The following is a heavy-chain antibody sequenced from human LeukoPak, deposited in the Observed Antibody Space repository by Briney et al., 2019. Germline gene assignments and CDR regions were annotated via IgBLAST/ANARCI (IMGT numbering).Heavy chain of an antibody. CDR1: GDSISSSSSY. Sequence: PSETLSLTCSVSGDSISSSSSYWGWIRQPPGKGLEWIGSIYYSGSTYYNTSLKSRVTISVDTSKNQFSLKLSSVTAADTAVYYCARVDHHDTYYYDSSGYRYNWFDPWGQGTLVTVSS. CDR3: ARVDHHDTYYYDSSGYRYNWFDP. J-gene: IGHJ5*02. D-gene: IGHD3-22*01. V-gene: IGHV4-39*07. CDR2: IYYSGST.